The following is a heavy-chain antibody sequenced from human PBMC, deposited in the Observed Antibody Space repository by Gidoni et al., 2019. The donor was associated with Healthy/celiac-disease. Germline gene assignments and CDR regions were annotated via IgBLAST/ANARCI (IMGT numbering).Heavy chain of an antibody. CDR2: IDYSGST. CDR1: AGSISSYY. J-gene: IGHJ4*02. CDR3: ASRHDYGDYEDFDY. Sequence: QAQLQESGPALVKPPETLSLTCTASAGSISSYYWSWNWQPPGQGLEWIRYIDYSGSTNYKPSLKSRVTISVETSKSQFCLKLSSVTAADTDVYYCASRHDYGDYEDFDYWGRGTLVTVSS. V-gene: IGHV4-59*01. D-gene: IGHD4-17*01.